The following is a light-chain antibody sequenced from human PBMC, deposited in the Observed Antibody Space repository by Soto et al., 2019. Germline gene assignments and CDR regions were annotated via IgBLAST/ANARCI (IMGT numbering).Light chain of an antibody. CDR3: SSYTSRSSVI. Sequence: QSVLTQPASVSGSPGQSIAISCTGTSSDVGAYDYVSWYQQHPGKAPKLMIYDVKYRPSGVSNRFSGSKSGNTASLTISGLQAEDEADYCWSSYTSRSSVIFGGGTKVTVL. CDR1: SSDVGAYDY. CDR2: DVK. V-gene: IGLV2-14*01. J-gene: IGLJ2*01.